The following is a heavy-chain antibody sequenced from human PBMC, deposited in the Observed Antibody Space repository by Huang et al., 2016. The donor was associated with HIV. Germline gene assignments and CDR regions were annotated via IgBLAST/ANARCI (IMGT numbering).Heavy chain of an antibody. CDR1: GFTFVDYA. CDR2: VKSRSYGGTT. Sequence: EVQLVESGGGLVKPGRSLRLSCTASGFTFVDYAMSWFRQAPGKGLEWVGFVKSRSYGGTTDYAASEKGRLTISRDDSKSIAYLQMNSRKTEDSAVYYCTRGPGGSGWYFDYWGQGTLVTVSS. CDR3: TRGPGGSGWYFDY. V-gene: IGHV3-49*05. D-gene: IGHD6-19*01. J-gene: IGHJ4*02.